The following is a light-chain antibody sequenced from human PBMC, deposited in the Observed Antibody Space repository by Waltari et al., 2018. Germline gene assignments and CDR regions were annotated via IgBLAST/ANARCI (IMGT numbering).Light chain of an antibody. Sequence: DIQLTQSPSFLSASVGDRVTITCRASQDISNFLAWYQQKPGQAPQLLIYASSTLQSGVPSRFGGSGSGTEFTLTISSLQPEDFETYYCQQLKDSPPTFGGGTKVEIK. CDR3: QQLKDSPPT. J-gene: IGKJ4*01. CDR2: ASS. V-gene: IGKV1-9*01. CDR1: QDISNF.